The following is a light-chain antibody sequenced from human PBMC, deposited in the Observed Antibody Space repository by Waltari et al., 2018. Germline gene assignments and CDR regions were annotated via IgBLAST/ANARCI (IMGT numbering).Light chain of an antibody. CDR1: QSVLFTSNNRNY. V-gene: IGKV4-1*01. CDR2: WAS. J-gene: IGKJ2*03. CDR3: QQYYSSPYS. Sequence: DIVMTQSPDSLSVSLVEGATINCESRQSVLFTSNNRNYLAWYQQKPGQPPRLLFYWASTRETGVPDRFSGSGSGTNFTLTISSLRAEDVATYYCQQYYSSPYSFGQGTKVEIK.